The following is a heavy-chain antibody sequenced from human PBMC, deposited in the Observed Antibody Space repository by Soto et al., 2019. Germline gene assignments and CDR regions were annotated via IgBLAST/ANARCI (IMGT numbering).Heavy chain of an antibody. D-gene: IGHD2-15*01. V-gene: IGHV3-23*01. CDR3: ATRHLPYCSGGTCNPFDF. J-gene: IGHJ4*02. Sequence: VQLLESGGGLVQPGGSLRLSCAASGFTFSSYAMNWVRQAPGKGLEWVSTISVSGDNTYFADSVKGRFAVSRDNSKNTVYLQMNSLRAEDTAIYYCATRHLPYCSGGTCNPFDFWGQGTLVTVSS. CDR2: ISVSGDNT. CDR1: GFTFSSYA.